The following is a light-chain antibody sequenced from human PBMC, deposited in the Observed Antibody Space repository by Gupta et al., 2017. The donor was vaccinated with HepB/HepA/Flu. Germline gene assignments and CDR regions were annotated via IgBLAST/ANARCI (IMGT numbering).Light chain of an antibody. J-gene: IGKJ2*01. V-gene: IGKV1-5*03. CDR1: QSIDNW. CDR2: KAS. Sequence: DIRMTQSPSTLSASVGDRVTITCRASQSIDNWLAWYQQKPGKAPKLLIHKASNLESGVPSRFSGSGSGTEFTLTISSLQPDDYATYYCQQFKSYMSTFGQGTKLEI. CDR3: QQFKSYMST.